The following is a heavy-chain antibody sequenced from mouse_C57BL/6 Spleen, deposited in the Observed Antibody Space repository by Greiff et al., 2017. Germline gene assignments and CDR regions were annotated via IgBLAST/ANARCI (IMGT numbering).Heavy chain of an antibody. V-gene: IGHV5-9-1*02. CDR2: ISSGGDYI. D-gene: IGHD1-1*01. CDR3: TRDHYGSSSFAY. Sequence: EVKLMESGEGLVKPGGSLKLSCAASGFTFSSYAMSWVRQTPEKRLEWVAYISSGGDYIYYADTVKGRFTISRDNARNTLYLQMSSLKSEDTAMYYCTRDHYGSSSFAYWGQGTLVTVSA. CDR1: GFTFSSYA. J-gene: IGHJ3*01.